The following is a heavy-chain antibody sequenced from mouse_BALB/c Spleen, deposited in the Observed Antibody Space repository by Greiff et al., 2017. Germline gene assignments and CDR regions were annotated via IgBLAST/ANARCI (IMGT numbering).Heavy chain of an antibody. Sequence: VQLQQSGAELMKPGASVKISCKATGYTFSSYWIEWVKQRPGHGLEWIGEILPGSGSTNYNEKFKGKATFTADTSSNTAYMQLSSLTSEDSAVYYCARTHGNYDAMDYWGQGTSVTVSS. CDR1: GYTFSSYW. J-gene: IGHJ4*01. CDR3: ARTHGNYDAMDY. V-gene: IGHV1-9*01. CDR2: ILPGSGST. D-gene: IGHD2-1*01.